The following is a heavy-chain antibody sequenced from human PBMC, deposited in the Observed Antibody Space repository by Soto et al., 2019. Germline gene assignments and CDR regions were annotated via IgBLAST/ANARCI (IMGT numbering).Heavy chain of an antibody. CDR3: ARSLGWYAIDY. CDR2: MSHIASV. V-gene: IGHV4-4*02. J-gene: IGHJ4*02. Sequence: QVLLQESGPGLVQPSGTLSLSCVVSGVSIGSNSYWGWVRQSPGKGLEWLGDMSHIASVNDNPSLKSRVTIAMDKSQNQFSLKLNSVTAADTAVYYCARSLGWYAIDYWGQGTLVIVSS. D-gene: IGHD6-19*01. CDR1: GVSIGSNSY.